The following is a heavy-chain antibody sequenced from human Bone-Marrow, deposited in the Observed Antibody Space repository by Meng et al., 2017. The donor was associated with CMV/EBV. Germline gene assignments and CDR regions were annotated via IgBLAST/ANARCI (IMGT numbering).Heavy chain of an antibody. J-gene: IGHJ3*02. Sequence: GGSLRLSCAASGFTFSSYSMNWVRQAPGKGLEWVSVIYSGGTSTYYADSVKGRFTISRDNSKNTLYLQMSSLRAEDTAVYYCARAPVYGDYDSDAFDIWGQGPMVTVSS. CDR3: ARAPVYGDYDSDAFDI. V-gene: IGHV3-23*03. D-gene: IGHD4-17*01. CDR1: GFTFSSYS. CDR2: IYSGGTST.